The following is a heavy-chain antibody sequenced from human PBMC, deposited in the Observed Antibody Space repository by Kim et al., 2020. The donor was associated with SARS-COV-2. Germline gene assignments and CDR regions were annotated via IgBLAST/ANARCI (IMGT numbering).Heavy chain of an antibody. CDR3: TTGRTSRVNY. V-gene: IGHV3-15*01. CDR2: IKSKTDAGQK. CDR1: GFTFSNSW. D-gene: IGHD5-18*01. J-gene: IGHJ4*02. Sequence: GGSLRLSCAASGFTFSNSWMSWVRQAPGKGLEWVGRIKSKTDAGQKEYAAPVKGRFTISSDDSKNTLYLQMNSLKTEDTAVSYCTTGRTSRVNYWGQGTLVTVSS.